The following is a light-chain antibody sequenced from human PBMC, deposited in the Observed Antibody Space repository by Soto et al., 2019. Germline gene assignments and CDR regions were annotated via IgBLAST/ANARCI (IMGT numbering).Light chain of an antibody. V-gene: IGKV3-11*01. CDR2: DAS. CDR3: QQRSNWPPSSFT. J-gene: IGKJ3*01. Sequence: DTALTQYPATLSLSPGERATLSCRASQSVSSYLAWYQQKPGQAPRLLIYDASNRATGIPARFSGSGSGTDFTLTISSLEPEDFAVYYCQQRSNWPPSSFTFGPGTKVDIK. CDR1: QSVSSY.